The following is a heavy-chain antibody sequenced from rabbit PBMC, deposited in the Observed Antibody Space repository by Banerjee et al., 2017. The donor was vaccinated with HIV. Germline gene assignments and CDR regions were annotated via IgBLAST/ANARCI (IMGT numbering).Heavy chain of an antibody. CDR2: IYPDYGST. V-gene: IGHV1S47*01. CDR3: ARDQGTYGYAGYASPFNL. Sequence: QEQLVESGGGLVTLGGSLKLSCKASGIDFSSYGISWVRQAPGKGLEWIAYIYPDYGSTHYASWVNGRFTISLDNAQNTVFLQMTSLTVADTATYFCARDQGTYGYAGYASPFNLWGPGTLVTVS. D-gene: IGHD6-1*01. J-gene: IGHJ4*01. CDR1: GIDFSSYG.